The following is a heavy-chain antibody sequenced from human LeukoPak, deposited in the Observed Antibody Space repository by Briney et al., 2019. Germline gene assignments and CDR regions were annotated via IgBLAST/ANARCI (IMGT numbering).Heavy chain of an antibody. J-gene: IGHJ1*01. Sequence: PGGPLRLSCAASGFTFSSYAMSWVRQAPGKGLEWVSAISGSGGSTYYADSVKGRFTISRDNSKNTLYLQMNSLRAKDTAVYYCAKDPGSYPEYFQHWGQGTLVTVSS. D-gene: IGHD1-26*01. CDR3: AKDPGSYPEYFQH. V-gene: IGHV3-23*01. CDR1: GFTFSSYA. CDR2: ISGSGGST.